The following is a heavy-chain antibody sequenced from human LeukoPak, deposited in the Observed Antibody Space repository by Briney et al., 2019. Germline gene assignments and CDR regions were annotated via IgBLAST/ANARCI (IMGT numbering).Heavy chain of an antibody. V-gene: IGHV3-30*04. CDR3: ARVDDLVAFDT. CDR1: GFTFSSYA. Sequence: PGGSLRLSCAASGFTFSSYAMHWVRQAPGKGLEWVAVIADDGSNKYYADSVKGRFTVSRDNSNNTLYLQMNSLRAEDTAVYYCARVDDLVAFDTWGQGTMVTVSS. CDR2: IADDGSNK. D-gene: IGHD2-2*03. J-gene: IGHJ3*02.